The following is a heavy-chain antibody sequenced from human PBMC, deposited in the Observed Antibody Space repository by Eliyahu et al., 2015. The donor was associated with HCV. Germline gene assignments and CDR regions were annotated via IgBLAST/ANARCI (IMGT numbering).Heavy chain of an antibody. CDR2: ISSSSTSI. D-gene: IGHD5-24*01. J-gene: IGHJ3*01. V-gene: IGHV3-48*04. Sequence: EVQLVESGGGLVQPXXSXXLSCAAXGXXXNSYSMNWVRQAPGKGLEWVSYISSSSTSIYYADSVKGRFTISRDNTKNSLYLQMSSLRAEDTAVYYCGRDSGYRGLAFDVWGQGTLVIVSS. CDR3: GRDSGYRGLAFDV. CDR1: GXXXNSYS.